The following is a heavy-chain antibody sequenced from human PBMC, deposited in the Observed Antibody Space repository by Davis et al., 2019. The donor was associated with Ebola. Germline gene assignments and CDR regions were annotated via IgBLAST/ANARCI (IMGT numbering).Heavy chain of an antibody. CDR3: ARAKARWLPDY. J-gene: IGHJ4*02. CDR2: IYSGGST. Sequence: GESLKISCAASGFTVSSNYMSWVRQAPGKGLEWVSVIYSGGSTYYADSVKGRFTISRDNSKNTLYLQMNSLRAEDTAVYYCARAKARWLPDYWGQGTLVTVSS. D-gene: IGHD5-24*01. V-gene: IGHV3-53*01. CDR1: GFTVSSNY.